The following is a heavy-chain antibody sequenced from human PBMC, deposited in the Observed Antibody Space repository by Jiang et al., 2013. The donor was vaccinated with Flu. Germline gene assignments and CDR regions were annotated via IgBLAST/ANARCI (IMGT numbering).Heavy chain of an antibody. Sequence: GAEVKKPGASVKVSCKASGYTFTNYAMHWVRQAPGQRLEWMGWVNGGNGNTKYSQKFQDRVTFTRDTSASTAYMELSSLRSEDTAVYYCARALRFNRRRGYYGMDVWGQGTTVTVSS. D-gene: IGHD3-3*01. J-gene: IGHJ6*02. CDR1: GYTFTNYA. V-gene: IGHV1-3*01. CDR3: ARALRFNRRRGYYGMDV. CDR2: VNGGNGNT.